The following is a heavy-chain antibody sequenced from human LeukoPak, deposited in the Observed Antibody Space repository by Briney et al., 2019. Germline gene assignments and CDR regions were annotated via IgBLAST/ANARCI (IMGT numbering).Heavy chain of an antibody. CDR1: GFTFSSYW. Sequence: PGGSLRLSCAASGFTFSSYWMSWVRQAPGKGLEGVANIKQDGSEKYYVDSVKGRFTISRDNAQNSLYLQMNSLRAEDTAAYYCARDRYVLTYWGQGTLVTVSS. D-gene: IGHD3-16*01. CDR2: IKQDGSEK. J-gene: IGHJ4*02. CDR3: ARDRYVLTY. V-gene: IGHV3-7*01.